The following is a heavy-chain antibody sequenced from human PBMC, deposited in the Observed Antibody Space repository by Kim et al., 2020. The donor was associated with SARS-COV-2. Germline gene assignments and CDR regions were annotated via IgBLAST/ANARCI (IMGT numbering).Heavy chain of an antibody. CDR3: ARAYCSGGSCYPFDL. D-gene: IGHD2-15*01. Sequence: DPVQGRFTNTRANSNNTLYMQMNGLRAEDTAVYYCARAYCSGGSCYPFDLWGRGTLVTVSS. J-gene: IGHJ2*01. V-gene: IGHV3-23*01.